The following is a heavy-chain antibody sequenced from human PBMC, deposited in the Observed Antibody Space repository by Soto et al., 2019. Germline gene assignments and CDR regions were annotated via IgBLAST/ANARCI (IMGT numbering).Heavy chain of an antibody. D-gene: IGHD3-3*01. Sequence: GGSLRLSCAASGFTFSSYAMSWVRQAPGKGLEWVSAISGSGGSTYYADSVKGRFTISRDNSKNTLYLQMNSLRAEDTAVYYCAKGDDFWRGSSIDYWGQGVLVTVSS. CDR3: AKGDDFWRGSSIDY. CDR1: GFTFSSYA. CDR2: ISGSGGST. V-gene: IGHV3-23*01. J-gene: IGHJ4*02.